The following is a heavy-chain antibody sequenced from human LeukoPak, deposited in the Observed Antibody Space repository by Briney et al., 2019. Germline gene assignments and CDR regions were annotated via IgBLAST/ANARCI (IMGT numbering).Heavy chain of an antibody. CDR3: AGSSGWQDYFDY. CDR1: GFTFSNYG. D-gene: IGHD6-25*01. Sequence: PGGSLRLSCAASGFTFSNYGMHWVRQAPGKGLEWVAFIRYDGSNKYYADSVKGRFTISRDNSKNTLYLQMNSLRAEDTAVYYCAGSSGWQDYFDYWGQGTLVTVSS. CDR2: IRYDGSNK. V-gene: IGHV3-30*02. J-gene: IGHJ4*02.